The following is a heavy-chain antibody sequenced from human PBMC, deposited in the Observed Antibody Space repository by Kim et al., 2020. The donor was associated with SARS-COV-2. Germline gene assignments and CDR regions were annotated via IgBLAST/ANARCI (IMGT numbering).Heavy chain of an antibody. J-gene: IGHJ4*02. CDR3: AKSAGNYPYYFDY. CDR2: INNSGGST. Sequence: GGSLRLSCAASGFTFSIYAMTWVRQAPGKGLEWVSGINNSGGSTYYADSVKGRFTISRDNSKNTLSLQMNSLRAEDTAVYYCAKSAGNYPYYFDYWGQGTLVTVSS. CDR1: GFTFSIYA. D-gene: IGHD1-7*01. V-gene: IGHV3-23*01.